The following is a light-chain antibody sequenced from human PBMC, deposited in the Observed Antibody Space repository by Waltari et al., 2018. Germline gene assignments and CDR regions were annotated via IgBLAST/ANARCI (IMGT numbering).Light chain of an antibody. V-gene: IGLV2-23*01. J-gene: IGLJ2*01. CDR3: SSYAGNCNLVV. Sequence: QCALTQPASVSGSPGQSITIPCTGPSSDVGSSNLVSWYQQHPGKAPKLMIYEASKRPSGVSNRFSGSKSGNTASLTISGLQAEDEADYYCSSYAGNCNLVVFGGGTKLTVL. CDR1: SSDVGSSNL. CDR2: EAS.